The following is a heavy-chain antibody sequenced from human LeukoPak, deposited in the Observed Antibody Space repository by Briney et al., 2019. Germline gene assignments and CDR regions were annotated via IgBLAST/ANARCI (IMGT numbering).Heavy chain of an antibody. CDR2: INPSGGST. J-gene: IGHJ4*02. D-gene: IGHD3-22*01. CDR1: GYTFTSYY. CDR3: ARGVGVIVVVITTATDY. Sequence: ASVKASCKASGYTFTSYYMHWVRQAPGQGLEWMGIINPSGGSTSYAQKFQGRVTMTRDTSTSTVYMELSSLRSEDTAVYYCARGVGVIVVVITTATDYWGQGTLVTVSS. V-gene: IGHV1-46*01.